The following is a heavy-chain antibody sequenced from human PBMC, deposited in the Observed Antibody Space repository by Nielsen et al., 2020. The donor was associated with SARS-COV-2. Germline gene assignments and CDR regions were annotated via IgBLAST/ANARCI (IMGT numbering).Heavy chain of an antibody. J-gene: IGHJ4*02. CDR1: GCTFTTYD. D-gene: IGHD4-17*01. V-gene: IGHV1-8*01. CDR3: ARGRRDRSLTTVPPYYFDY. Sequence: ASVKVSCKASGCTFTTYDINWVRQATGQGLEWMGWMNPNSGDTGYAQKFHGRFIMTRNTSISTAYMELSSLRSEDTAVYYCARGRRDRSLTTVPPYYFDYWGQGTLVTVSS. CDR2: MNPNSGDT.